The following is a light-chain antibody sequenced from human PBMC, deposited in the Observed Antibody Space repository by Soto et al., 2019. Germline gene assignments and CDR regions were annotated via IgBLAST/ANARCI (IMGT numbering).Light chain of an antibody. CDR3: QQYNSSPPYT. CDR1: QSVSNNY. Sequence: EVVLTQSPGTLSLSPGERATLSCRASQSVSNNYLAWYQQKPDQSPKLLIFGSSDRATGIPDRFSGSGSGTDFTLTISSLETEDFAVYYCQQYNSSPPYTFGQGTKLEIK. CDR2: GSS. J-gene: IGKJ2*01. V-gene: IGKV3-20*01.